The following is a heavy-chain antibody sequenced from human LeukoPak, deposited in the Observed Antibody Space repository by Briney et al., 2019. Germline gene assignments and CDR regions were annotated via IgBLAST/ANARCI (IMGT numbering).Heavy chain of an antibody. CDR2: INPNSGGT. CDR3: AREDSNPKYYYYYGMDV. V-gene: IGHV1-2*06. J-gene: IGHJ6*02. D-gene: IGHD4-11*01. Sequence: ASVKVSCKASGYTFTGYYMNWVRQVPGQGLEWMGRINPNSGGTKYAQKFQGRVTMTRDTSINTAYMELSRLRSDDTAVYYCAREDSNPKYYYYYGMDVWGQGTTVTVSS. CDR1: GYTFTGYY.